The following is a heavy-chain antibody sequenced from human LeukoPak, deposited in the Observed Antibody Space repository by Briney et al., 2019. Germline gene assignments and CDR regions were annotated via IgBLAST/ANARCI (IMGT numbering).Heavy chain of an antibody. CDR3: ARGHMDSSGSYYFDY. J-gene: IGHJ4*02. V-gene: IGHV4-61*02. Sequence: SETLSLTCTVSGGSISSGSYYWGWLRQPAGKGLEWIGRIYTSGNTNYNPSLKSRVTISGDTSKDQFSLKLSSVTAADTAVYYCARGHMDSSGSYYFDYWGQRTLVTVSS. CDR1: GGSISSGSYY. D-gene: IGHD3-22*01. CDR2: IYTSGNT.